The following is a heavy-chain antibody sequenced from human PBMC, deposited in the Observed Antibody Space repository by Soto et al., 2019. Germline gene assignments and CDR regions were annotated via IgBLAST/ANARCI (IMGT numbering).Heavy chain of an antibody. D-gene: IGHD6-19*01. Sequence: TLSPAWTRSGDSVRAHSYYRHWVRLPPRKGLEWVGHIDNTGIIQYSPCFKSRALISLDTRKNQLSLRLSSVTVADTAVYYCVRGSLYNFESSGTELWFDPWGQGALVSVSS. CDR1: GDSVRAHSYY. J-gene: IGHJ5*02. V-gene: IGHV4-61*01. CDR3: VRGSLYNFESSGTELWFDP. CDR2: IDNTGII.